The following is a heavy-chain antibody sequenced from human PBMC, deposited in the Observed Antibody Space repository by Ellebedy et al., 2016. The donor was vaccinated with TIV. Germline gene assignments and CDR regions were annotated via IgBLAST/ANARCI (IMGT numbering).Heavy chain of an antibody. J-gene: IGHJ6*02. CDR1: GYTFTSYD. CDR2: MNPNSANT. Sequence: AASVKVSCKASGYTFTSYDISWVRQATGQGLEWMGWMNPNSANTGYAQKFHGRVTITRNTSISTAYMELSSLRSEDTAVYYCARGNKIAVAGDGFYYGMDVWGQGTTVTVSS. CDR3: ARGNKIAVAGDGFYYGMDV. V-gene: IGHV1-8*01. D-gene: IGHD6-19*01.